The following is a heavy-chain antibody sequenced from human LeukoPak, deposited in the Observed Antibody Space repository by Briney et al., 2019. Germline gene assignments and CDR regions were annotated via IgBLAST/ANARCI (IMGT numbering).Heavy chain of an antibody. CDR1: GGSISSHYY. CDR2: IYSSGNS. J-gene: IGHJ5*02. D-gene: IGHD5-24*01. Sequence: SETLSLTCTVSGGSISSHYYWNWFRQPAGKGLEWIGRIYSSGNSYYNASLQSRVTMSVDTSKNQFSLKLSSVTAADTAVYYCASGRDGYNYGRNWFDPWGQGTLVTVSS. CDR3: ASGRDGYNYGRNWFDP. V-gene: IGHV4-4*07.